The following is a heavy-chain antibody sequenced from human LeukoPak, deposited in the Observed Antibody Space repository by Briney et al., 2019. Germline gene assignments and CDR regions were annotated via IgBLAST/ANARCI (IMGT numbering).Heavy chain of an antibody. CDR2: ISDNSGRT. CDR1: GFSFRTYA. J-gene: IGHJ4*02. CDR3: AKDRRQTGTTATYPD. D-gene: IGHD1-7*01. V-gene: IGHV3-23*01. Sequence: GGSLRLSCVASGFSFRTYAMSWVRQAPGKGLEWVSAISDNSGRTYYADSVKGRFTISRDNSKNTLFVQMNSLRAEDTAVYYCAKDRRQTGTTATYPDWGQGTLVTVSS.